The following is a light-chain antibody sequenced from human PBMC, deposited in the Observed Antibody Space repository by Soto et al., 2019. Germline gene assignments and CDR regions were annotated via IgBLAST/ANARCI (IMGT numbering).Light chain of an antibody. CDR1: QSVSSTS. V-gene: IGKV3-20*01. J-gene: IGKJ1*01. CDR3: QQYDGSPPWA. CDR2: GAS. Sequence: EIVLTQSPGTLSFSPGERATLSCRASQSVSSTSLAWYQQKPGQAPRLLIYGASNRATGIPDRFSGSGSGTDFTLTISRLEPEDFAVYYWQQYDGSPPWAFGLGTKVEFK.